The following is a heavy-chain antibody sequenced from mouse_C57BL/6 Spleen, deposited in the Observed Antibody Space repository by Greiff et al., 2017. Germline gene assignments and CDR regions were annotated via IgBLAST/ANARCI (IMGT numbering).Heavy chain of an antibody. Sequence: QVQLQQPGAELVRPGSSVKLSCKASGYTFTSYWMDWVKQRPGQGLEWIGNIYPSDSETHYNQKFKDKAKLTVDKSSSTAYMQRSSLTSEDSAVYDCARGGFKGDVYFDYWGQGTTLTVSS. D-gene: IGHD3-3*01. V-gene: IGHV1-61*01. J-gene: IGHJ2*01. CDR2: IYPSDSET. CDR1: GYTFTSYW. CDR3: ARGGFKGDVYFDY.